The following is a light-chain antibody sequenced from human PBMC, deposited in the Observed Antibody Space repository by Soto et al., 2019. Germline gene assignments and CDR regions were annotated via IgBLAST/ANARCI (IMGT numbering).Light chain of an antibody. CDR1: QSILHSPTHNNY. V-gene: IGKV4-1*01. CDR3: HQYFSLPRT. Sequence: DVVMTQSPDSLAVSLGERATINCKSSQSILHSPTHNNYLAWYQKKPGQPPKLLIYWASSRESGVPDRLSGSGSGTDFTLTINRLQAEDAAVYYCHQYFSLPRTFGQGTKVEIK. CDR2: WAS. J-gene: IGKJ1*01.